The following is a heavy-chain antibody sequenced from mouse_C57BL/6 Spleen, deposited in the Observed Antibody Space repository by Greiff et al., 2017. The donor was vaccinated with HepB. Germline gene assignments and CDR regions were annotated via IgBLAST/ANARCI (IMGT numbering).Heavy chain of an antibody. CDR3: ARHEGYYYGSSRWFAY. V-gene: IGHV1-62-2*01. J-gene: IGHJ3*01. D-gene: IGHD1-1*01. Sequence: VKLMESGAELVKPGASVKLSCKASGYTFTEYTIHWVKQRSGQGLEWIGWFYPGSGSIKYNEKFKDKATLTADKSSSTVYMELSRLTSEDSAVYFCARHEGYYYGSSRWFAYWGQGTLVTVSA. CDR1: GYTFTEYT. CDR2: FYPGSGSI.